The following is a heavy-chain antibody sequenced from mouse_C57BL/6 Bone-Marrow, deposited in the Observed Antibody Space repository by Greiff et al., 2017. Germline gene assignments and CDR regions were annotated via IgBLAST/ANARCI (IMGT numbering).Heavy chain of an antibody. D-gene: IGHD2-13*01. CDR3: APMVTTSFCYAIDD. CDR2: INPYNGGT. V-gene: IGHV1-19*01. CDR1: GYTFTDYY. Sequence: VQLQQSGPVLVKPGASVTMSCKASGYTFTDYYMNWVKQSPGKSLEWIGVINPYNGGTSYNQKFKGKATLTVDKSSSTAYMELNSLTSEDSAVYYCAPMVTTSFCYAIDDWGRGTSVTVSS. J-gene: IGHJ4*01.